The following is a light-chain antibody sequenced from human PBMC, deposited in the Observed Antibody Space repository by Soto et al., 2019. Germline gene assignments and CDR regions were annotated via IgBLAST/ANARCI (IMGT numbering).Light chain of an antibody. CDR1: QSISSY. CDR2: DAS. Sequence: EIVLTQSPDTLSLSPGDRATLSCRASQSISSYLAWYQQKPGQSPRLLIYDASYRATDIPPRFSGSGSGTDFTLTISSLEPEDFAVYYCQQRRSWPPTITFGQGTRLDIK. J-gene: IGKJ5*01. CDR3: QQRRSWPPTIT. V-gene: IGKV3-11*01.